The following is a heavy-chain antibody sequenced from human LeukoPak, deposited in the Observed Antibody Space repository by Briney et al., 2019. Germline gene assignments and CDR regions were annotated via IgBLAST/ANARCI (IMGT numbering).Heavy chain of an antibody. CDR3: ARVGARVAAAVGSDY. CDR1: GFTFSSYW. CDR2: INTDGSST. J-gene: IGHJ4*02. Sequence: GGSLRLSCAASGFTFSSYWMHWVRQAPGRGLVWVSRINTDGSSTSYADSVKGRFTISRDNAKNTLYLQMNSLRAEDTAVYYCARVGARVAAAVGSDYWGQGTLVTVSS. V-gene: IGHV3-74*01. D-gene: IGHD6-13*01.